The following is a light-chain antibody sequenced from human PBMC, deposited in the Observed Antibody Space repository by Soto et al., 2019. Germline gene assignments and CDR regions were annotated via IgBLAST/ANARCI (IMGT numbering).Light chain of an antibody. Sequence: DIQITQSPSTLSAFVGDTVTITCWASQSISNLLAWYQQKPGKAPKLLIYDASSLAGGVPSRFSGSGSGSEFTLTINSLQPDDFATYYCQQYNSYSTAWTFGQGTKVDI. CDR3: QQYNSYSTAWT. CDR1: QSISNL. CDR2: DAS. V-gene: IGKV1-5*01. J-gene: IGKJ1*01.